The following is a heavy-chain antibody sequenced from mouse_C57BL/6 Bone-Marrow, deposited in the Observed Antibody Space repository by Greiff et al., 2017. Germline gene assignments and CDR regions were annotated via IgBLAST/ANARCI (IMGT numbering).Heavy chain of an antibody. V-gene: IGHV1-12*01. CDR2: IYPGNGDT. Sequence: QVQLQQSGAELVRPGASVKMSCKASGYTFTSYNMHWVKQTPRQGLEWIGAIYPGNGDTSYNQKFKGKATLTVDKSSSTAYLQLSSLTSEDSSGYICARLLPRGGHYFDYWGTGTTLTLSS. J-gene: IGHJ2*01. D-gene: IGHD1-1*01. CDR1: GYTFTSYN. CDR3: ARLLPRGGHYFDY.